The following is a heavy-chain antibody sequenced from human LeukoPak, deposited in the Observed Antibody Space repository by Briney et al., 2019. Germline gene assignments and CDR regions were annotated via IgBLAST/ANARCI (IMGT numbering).Heavy chain of an antibody. D-gene: IGHD3-22*01. V-gene: IGHV3-7*01. Sequence: GGSLRLSCAASGFTFSNYAMSWVRQAPGKGLEWVADISQDGREKWYVDSMKGRFTISRDNAENSLFLQMNSLRAEDTAVYYCAREARLRFTTPAFDLWGQGTLVTVSS. CDR3: AREARLRFTTPAFDL. J-gene: IGHJ5*02. CDR2: ISQDGREK. CDR1: GFTFSNYA.